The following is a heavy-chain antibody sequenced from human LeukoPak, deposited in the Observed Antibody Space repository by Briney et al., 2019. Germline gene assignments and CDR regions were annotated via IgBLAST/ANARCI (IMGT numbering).Heavy chain of an antibody. V-gene: IGHV3-30*18. CDR2: ISYDGSNK. D-gene: IGHD6-19*01. CDR1: GFTFSSYG. CDR3: AKDLYSSGYCDY. Sequence: GGSLRLSCAASGFTFSSYGMHWVRQAPGKGLEWVAVISYDGSNKYYADSVKGRFTISRDNSKNTLYLQMNSLRAEDTAVYYCAKDLYSSGYCDYWGQGTLVTVSS. J-gene: IGHJ4*02.